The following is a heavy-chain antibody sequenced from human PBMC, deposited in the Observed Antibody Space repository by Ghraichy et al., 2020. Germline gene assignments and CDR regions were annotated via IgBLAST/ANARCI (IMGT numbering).Heavy chain of an antibody. CDR1: GGSISSSSYY. CDR2: IYYSGST. V-gene: IGHV4-39*01. D-gene: IGHD3-22*01. J-gene: IGHJ3*02. Sequence: SQTLSLTCTVSGGSISSSSYYWGWIRQPPGKGLEWIGSIYYSGSTYYNPSLKSRVTISVDTSKNQFSLKLSSVTAADTAVYYCARKFSSGYLSDHHDAFDIWGQGTMVTVSS. CDR3: ARKFSSGYLSDHHDAFDI.